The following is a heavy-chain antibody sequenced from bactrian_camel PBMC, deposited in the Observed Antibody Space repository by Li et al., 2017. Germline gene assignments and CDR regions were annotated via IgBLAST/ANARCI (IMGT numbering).Heavy chain of an antibody. CDR2: INTRYGVT. J-gene: IGHJ4*01. V-gene: IGHV3S1*01. D-gene: IGHD1*01. CDR1: GDTASVYS. Sequence: HVQLVESGGGSAQAGGSMRLDCAVSGDTASVYSLAWFRQAPGKEREGVARINTRYGVTAYADSVKGRLAISQGNSKNSLYLRMNSLKPEDTAMYYCAASRGVASFSAMTYAYWGQGTQVTVS. CDR3: AASRGVASFSAMTYAY.